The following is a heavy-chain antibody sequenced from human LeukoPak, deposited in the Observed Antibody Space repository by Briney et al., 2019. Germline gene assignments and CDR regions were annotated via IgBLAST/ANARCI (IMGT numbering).Heavy chain of an antibody. D-gene: IGHD3-10*01. Sequence: PSETLSLTCTVSGYSISSDYYWGWIRQPPGKGLEWIGSIYHSGNTYYNPSLKSRVTISVDTSKNQFSLKLSSVTAADTAVYYCARDRVRGIIMTPYFHYWGQGTLVTVSS. CDR2: IYHSGNT. CDR1: GYSISSDYY. J-gene: IGHJ4*02. V-gene: IGHV4-38-2*02. CDR3: ARDRVRGIIMTPYFHY.